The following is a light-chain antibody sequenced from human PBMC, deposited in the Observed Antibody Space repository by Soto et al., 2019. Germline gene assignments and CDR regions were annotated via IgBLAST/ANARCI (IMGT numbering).Light chain of an antibody. Sequence: DLQMTQSPSSLSASVGDRVTITCRASQDIYSYLAWYQQKPGEVPNLLIYDASTLQSGVPSRFSGSGSGTDFTLTISTLQPEDVATYYCQRYNDGPFNFGPGTKVDIK. CDR1: QDIYSY. CDR2: DAS. J-gene: IGKJ3*01. V-gene: IGKV1-27*01. CDR3: QRYNDGPFN.